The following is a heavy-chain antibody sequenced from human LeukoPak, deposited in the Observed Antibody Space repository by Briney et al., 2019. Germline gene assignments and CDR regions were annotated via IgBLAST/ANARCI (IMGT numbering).Heavy chain of an antibody. CDR1: GGSISSYY. Sequence: SETLSLTCTVSGGSISSYYWSWIRQPPGKGLEWIGYIYYNGSTNYNPSLKGRVTISVDTSKNQFSLKLSSVTAADTAVYYCARRLYESGSPHDAFDIWGQGTMVNVSS. J-gene: IGHJ3*02. CDR3: ARRLYESGSPHDAFDI. CDR2: IYYNGST. D-gene: IGHD1-26*01. V-gene: IGHV4-59*08.